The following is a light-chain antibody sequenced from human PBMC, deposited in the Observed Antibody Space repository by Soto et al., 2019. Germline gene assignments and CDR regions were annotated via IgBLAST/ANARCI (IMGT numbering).Light chain of an antibody. V-gene: IGLV2-14*03. CDR3: SSYTTSNTRQIV. CDR1: TSDVGRYNY. CDR2: DVS. J-gene: IGLJ1*01. Sequence: QSVLTQPASVSGSPGQSISISCTGTTSDVGRYNYVSWYQQHPGKAPKLMIYDVSYRPSWVSNRFSGSKSGITASLTISGLQPEDEADYYCSSYTTSNTRQIVFGTGTKVTVL.